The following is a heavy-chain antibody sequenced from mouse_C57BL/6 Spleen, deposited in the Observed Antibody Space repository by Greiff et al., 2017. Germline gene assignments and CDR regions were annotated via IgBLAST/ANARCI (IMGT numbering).Heavy chain of an antibody. CDR2: ISSGSSTI. V-gene: IGHV5-17*01. Sequence: EVKLVASGGGLVKPGGSLKLSCAASGFTFSDYGMHWVRQAPEKGLEWVAYISSGSSTIYYADTVKGRFTISRDNAKNTLFLQRTSLRSEDTAMYYCARPWYDYALDYWGQGTTLTVSS. D-gene: IGHD2-4*01. CDR1: GFTFSDYG. CDR3: ARPWYDYALDY. J-gene: IGHJ2*01.